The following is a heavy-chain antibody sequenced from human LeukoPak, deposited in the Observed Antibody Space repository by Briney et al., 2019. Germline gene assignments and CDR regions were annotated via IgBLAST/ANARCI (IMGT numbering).Heavy chain of an antibody. CDR2: IYPGDSDT. Sequence: GESLKISCKGSGYSFTSYWIGWVRQMPGKGLEWMGIIYPGDSDTRYSPSFQGQVTISADKSISTAYLQWSSLKASDTAMYYCARRPATYGSGSYYGDYWGQGTLVTASS. J-gene: IGHJ4*02. V-gene: IGHV5-51*01. CDR1: GYSFTSYW. CDR3: ARRPATYGSGSYYGDY. D-gene: IGHD3-10*01.